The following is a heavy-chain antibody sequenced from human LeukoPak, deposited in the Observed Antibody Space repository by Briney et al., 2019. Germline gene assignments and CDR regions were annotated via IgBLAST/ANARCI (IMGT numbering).Heavy chain of an antibody. CDR1: GGSINSHY. J-gene: IGHJ4*02. D-gene: IGHD6-19*01. V-gene: IGHV4-59*08. CDR3: VRRDTGWNYFDY. Sequence: SETLSLTCAVSGGSINSHYWGWIRQPPGKGLQWIGEIYYTGKNNYNPSLKSRVTISLDTSKDHSSLNLTSVVAADTAIYYCVRRDTGWNYFDYWGQGILVTVSS. CDR2: IYYTGKN.